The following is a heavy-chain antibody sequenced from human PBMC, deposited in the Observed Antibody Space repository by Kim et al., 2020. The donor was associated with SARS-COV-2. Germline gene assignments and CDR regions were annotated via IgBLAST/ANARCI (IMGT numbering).Heavy chain of an antibody. CDR1: GFTFSDYY. Sequence: GGSLRLSCAASGFTFSDYYMSWIRQAPGKGLEWVSYISSSSSYTNYADSVRGRFTISRDNAKNSLYLQMNSLRAEDTAVYYCARVVYDSSGYYLSGTDAFDIWGQGTMVTVSS. CDR3: ARVVYDSSGYYLSGTDAFDI. J-gene: IGHJ3*02. V-gene: IGHV3-11*05. D-gene: IGHD3-22*01. CDR2: ISSSSSYT.